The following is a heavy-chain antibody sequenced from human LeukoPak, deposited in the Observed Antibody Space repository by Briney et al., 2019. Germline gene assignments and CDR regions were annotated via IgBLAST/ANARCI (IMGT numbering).Heavy chain of an antibody. Sequence: PGRSLRLSCAASGFNFDNSVMHWVRQAPGKGLEWVAVISYNGTYKFYADSVKGRFSISRDNSKNTLYLQMTSLRPEDTATFYCARDALQSGQMGVVDYWGPGTLVTVSS. V-gene: IGHV3-30*04. J-gene: IGHJ4*02. CDR2: ISYNGTYK. CDR3: ARDALQSGQMGVVDY. D-gene: IGHD2-21*01. CDR1: GFNFDNSV.